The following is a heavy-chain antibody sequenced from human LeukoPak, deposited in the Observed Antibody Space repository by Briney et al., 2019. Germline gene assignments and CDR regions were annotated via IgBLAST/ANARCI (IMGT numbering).Heavy chain of an antibody. V-gene: IGHV4-34*01. CDR2: MKQSGTP. Sequence: SETLSLTCAVYGGSFSAFHWNRIRQSPAKGLEWLGEMKQSGTPRYNPSLQSRVTISVDKSKNQFSLNVRSVTAADTAVYYCASRPFLYGFRTYFDNWAQGTLVAVSS. D-gene: IGHD3-10*01. CDR3: ASRPFLYGFRTYFDN. CDR1: GGSFSAFH. J-gene: IGHJ4*02.